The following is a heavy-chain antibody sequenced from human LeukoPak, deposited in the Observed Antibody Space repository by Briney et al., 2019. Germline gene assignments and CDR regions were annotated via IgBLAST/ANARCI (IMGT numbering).Heavy chain of an antibody. CDR2: IYYSGST. J-gene: IGHJ3*02. CDR3: ARSGGGYCSSTSCYKLGGAFDI. V-gene: IGHV4-59*08. Sequence: PSETLSLTCTVSGGSISSYYWSWIRQPPGKGLEWIGYIYYSGSTNYNPSLKSRVTISVDTSKNQFSLKLSSVTAADTAVYYCARSGGGYCSSTSCYKLGGAFDIWGQGTMVTVSS. CDR1: GGSISSYY. D-gene: IGHD2-2*02.